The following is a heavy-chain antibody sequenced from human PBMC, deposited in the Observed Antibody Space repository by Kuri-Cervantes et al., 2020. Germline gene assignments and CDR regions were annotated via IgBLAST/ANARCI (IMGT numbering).Heavy chain of an antibody. D-gene: IGHD6-19*01. CDR1: GFTFSSYA. CDR2: IPHVGSDQ. CDR3: AKGPPRCSGCQKGYFDY. J-gene: IGHJ4*02. V-gene: IGHV3-30*04. Sequence: LSLTCAASGFTFSSYAMHWVRQAPGKGLEWVALIPHVGSDQYYVDSVKGRFTISRDNSKNTVYLQMNSLRAEDTAVYYCAKGPPRCSGCQKGYFDYWGQGTLVTVSS.